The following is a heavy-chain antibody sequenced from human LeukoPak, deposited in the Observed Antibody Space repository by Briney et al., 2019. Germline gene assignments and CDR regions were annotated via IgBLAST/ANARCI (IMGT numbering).Heavy chain of an antibody. Sequence: SETLSLTCTVSGGSISSYYWSWLRQPPGKGLEWIGYIYYSGSTNYNPSLKSRVTISVDTSKNQFSLKLSSVTPEDTAVYYCAREVAGTLAFDYWGRGTLVTVSS. CDR2: IYYSGST. V-gene: IGHV4-59*12. CDR1: GGSISSYY. D-gene: IGHD6-19*01. CDR3: AREVAGTLAFDY. J-gene: IGHJ4*02.